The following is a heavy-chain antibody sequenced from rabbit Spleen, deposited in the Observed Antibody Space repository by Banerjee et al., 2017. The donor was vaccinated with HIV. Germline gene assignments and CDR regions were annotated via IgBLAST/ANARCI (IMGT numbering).Heavy chain of an antibody. D-gene: IGHD1-1*01. Sequence: QSLEESGGGLVQPEGSLTLTCTASGFSFSSNYYMCWVRQAPGKGLEWIACIATGSSGFTYYASWAKGRFTMSRTSSTTVTLQMTSLTAADTATYFCARDLVAVIGWNFNLWGPGTLVTVS. V-gene: IGHV1S40*01. CDR3: ARDLVAVIGWNFNL. CDR1: GFSFSSNYY. CDR2: IATGSSGFT. J-gene: IGHJ4*01.